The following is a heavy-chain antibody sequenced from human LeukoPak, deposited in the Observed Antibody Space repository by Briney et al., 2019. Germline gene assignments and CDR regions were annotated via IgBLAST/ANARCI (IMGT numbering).Heavy chain of an antibody. CDR1: GFTFSNYE. CDR2: ISSSGSTI. Sequence: GGSLRLSCAASGFTFSNYEMNWVRQAPGKGLEWVSYISSSGSTIYYADSVKGRFTISRDNAKNSLYLQMNSLRAEDTAVYYCARDRSHQRRFHSSREENWFDPWGQGTLVTVSS. V-gene: IGHV3-48*03. CDR3: ARDRSHQRRFHSSREENWFDP. J-gene: IGHJ5*02. D-gene: IGHD6-13*01.